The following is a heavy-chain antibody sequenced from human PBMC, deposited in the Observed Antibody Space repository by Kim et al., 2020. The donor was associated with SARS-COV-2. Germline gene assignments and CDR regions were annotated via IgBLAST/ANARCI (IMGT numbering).Heavy chain of an antibody. Sequence: SETLSLTCAVYGGSFSGYYWNWIRQPPGKGLEWIGEINHSGSTNYNPSLKSRVSISVDTSKNQFSLKLSSVTAADTAVYYCARGRIFVVVVSATSQIWF. D-gene: IGHD2-15*01. J-gene: IGHJ5*01. V-gene: IGHV4-34*01. CDR2: INHSGST. CDR3: ARGRIFVVVVSATSQIWF. CDR1: GGSFSGYY.